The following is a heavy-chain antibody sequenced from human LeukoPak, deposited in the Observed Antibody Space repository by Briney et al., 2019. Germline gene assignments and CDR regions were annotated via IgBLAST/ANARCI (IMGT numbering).Heavy chain of an antibody. CDR1: GYRFTSYG. Sequence: ASVKVSCKASGYRFTSYGISWVRQAPGQGLEWMGWISAYNGDTNYAQKLQGRVTMTTDASTSTAYMELRSLRSDDTAVYYCARGGDGDILTGLVFDYWGQGTLVTVSS. CDR2: ISAYNGDT. D-gene: IGHD3-9*01. CDR3: ARGGDGDILTGLVFDY. J-gene: IGHJ4*02. V-gene: IGHV1-18*01.